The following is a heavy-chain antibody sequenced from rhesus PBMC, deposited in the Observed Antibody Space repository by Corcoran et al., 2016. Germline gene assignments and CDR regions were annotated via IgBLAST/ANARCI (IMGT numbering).Heavy chain of an antibody. V-gene: IGHV4-147*01. J-gene: IGHJ4*01. Sequence: QVQLQESGPGLVKPSETLSLTCAVSGYSISSNYWSWNRQPHGKGLECIGYIYGSSGGTSYNPSLKSRFAISTDTSKTQFTLKLSSVTAADTAVYYCARDDIAAAGTGGLDYWGQGVLVTVSS. D-gene: IGHD6-25*01. CDR2: IYGSSGGT. CDR1: GYSISSNY. CDR3: ARDDIAAAGTGGLDY.